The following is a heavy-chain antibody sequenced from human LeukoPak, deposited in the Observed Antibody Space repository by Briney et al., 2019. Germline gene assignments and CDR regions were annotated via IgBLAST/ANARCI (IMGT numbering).Heavy chain of an antibody. J-gene: IGHJ4*02. CDR3: ARAPVTYYDILTGYPFDY. Sequence: SVKVSCKASGGTFSSYAISWVRQAPGQGLEWMGGIIPIFGTANYAQKFQGRVTITTDESTSTAYMELSSLRSEGTAVYYCARAPVTYYDILTGYPFDYWGQGTLVTVSS. CDR2: IIPIFGTA. V-gene: IGHV1-69*05. CDR1: GGTFSSYA. D-gene: IGHD3-9*01.